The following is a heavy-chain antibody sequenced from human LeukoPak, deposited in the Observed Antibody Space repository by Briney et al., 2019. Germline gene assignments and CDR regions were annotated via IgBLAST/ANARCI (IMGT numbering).Heavy chain of an antibody. CDR1: GGSISSGDYY. D-gene: IGHD1-1*01. CDR3: ARVIIGGTTSGMDV. CDR2: IYYSGST. V-gene: IGHV4-30-4*01. J-gene: IGHJ6*02. Sequence: PSQTLSLTCTVSGGSISSGDYYWSWIRQPPGKGLEWIGYIYYSGSTYYNPSLKSRVTISVDTSKNQFSLKLSSVTAADTAVYYCARVIIGGTTSGMDVWGQGTTVTVSS.